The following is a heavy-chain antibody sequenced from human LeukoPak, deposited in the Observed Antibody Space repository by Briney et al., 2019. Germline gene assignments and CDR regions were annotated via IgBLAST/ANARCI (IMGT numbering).Heavy chain of an antibody. CDR3: ARVSDYYGSGPIFDY. CDR2: ISYDGSNK. J-gene: IGHJ4*02. Sequence: GGSLRLSCAASGFTFSNYGMHWVRQAPGKGLEWVAVISYDGSNKYYVDSVKGRFTISRDNAKNSLYLQMNSLRAEDTAVYYCARVSDYYGSGPIFDYWGQGTLVTVSS. V-gene: IGHV3-30*03. CDR1: GFTFSNYG. D-gene: IGHD3-10*01.